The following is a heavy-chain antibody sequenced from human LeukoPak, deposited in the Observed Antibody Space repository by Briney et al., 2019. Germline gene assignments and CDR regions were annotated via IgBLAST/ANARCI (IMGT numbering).Heavy chain of an antibody. Sequence: ASVKVSCKASGYTFGTYGVTWVRQASGQRLEWMGWISAYNGNINYAQEFQGRVTLTSDTSTSTAYMELRSLRSDDTAVYYCARAGTTSSSTPDFWGQGTLVTVSS. CDR1: GYTFGTYG. J-gene: IGHJ4*02. V-gene: IGHV1-18*01. D-gene: IGHD2-15*01. CDR3: ARAGTTSSSTPDF. CDR2: ISAYNGNI.